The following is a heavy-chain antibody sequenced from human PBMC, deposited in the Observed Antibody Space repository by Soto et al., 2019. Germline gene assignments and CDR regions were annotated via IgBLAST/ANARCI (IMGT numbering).Heavy chain of an antibody. J-gene: IGHJ4*02. CDR2: MYYGGST. D-gene: IGHD6-19*01. V-gene: IGHV4-59*12. Sequence: SETLSLTCTVSGDSISSYYWSWIRQPPGKGLEWIGYMYYGGSTNYNPSLKSRITISPDTSKNQFSLQLNSVTPEDTAVYYCAREIIAVAIKNFDYWGPGTLVTVSS. CDR3: AREIIAVAIKNFDY. CDR1: GDSISSYY.